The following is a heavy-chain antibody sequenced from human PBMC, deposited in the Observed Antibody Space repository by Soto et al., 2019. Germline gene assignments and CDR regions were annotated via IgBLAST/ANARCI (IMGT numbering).Heavy chain of an antibody. Sequence: PGGSQSLSCPASGFPFTTYSMSWIRQAPGKGLEWVSAITGSGGSTYHADSVKGRFTFSRDNSKNTLYLQMNSLRADDTAIYYCAKGSSASRPYYFDYWGRGTLVTVSS. J-gene: IGHJ4*02. CDR2: ITGSGGST. D-gene: IGHD3-22*01. CDR1: GFPFTTYS. CDR3: AKGSSASRPYYFDY. V-gene: IGHV3-23*01.